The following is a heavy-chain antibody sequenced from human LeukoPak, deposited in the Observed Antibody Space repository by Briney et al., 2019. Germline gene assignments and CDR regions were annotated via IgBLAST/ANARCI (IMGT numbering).Heavy chain of an antibody. CDR2: ISSSGSTI. D-gene: IGHD6-19*01. CDR1: GFTFSSYE. J-gene: IGHJ4*02. CDR3: ARDRSSGWYVRGDFDY. V-gene: IGHV3-48*03. Sequence: GGSLRLSCAASGFTFSSYEMNWVRQAPGKGLEWVSYISSSGSTIYYADSVKGRFTISRDNAKNSLYLQMNSLRAEDTAVYYCARDRSSGWYVRGDFDYWGQGTLVTVSS.